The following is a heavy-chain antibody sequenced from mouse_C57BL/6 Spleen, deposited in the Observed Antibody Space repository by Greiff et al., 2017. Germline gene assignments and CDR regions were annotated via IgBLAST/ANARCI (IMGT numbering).Heavy chain of an antibody. D-gene: IGHD2-4*01. J-gene: IGHJ4*01. CDR1: GYTFTDYY. Sequence: EVKLMESGPVLVKPGASVKMSCKASGYTFTDYYMNWVKQSHGKSLEWIGVINPYNGGTSYNQKFKGKATLTVDKSSSTAYMELNSLTSEDSAVYYCARGNNYDYDLYAMDYWGQGTSVTVSS. CDR2: INPYNGGT. CDR3: ARGNNYDYDLYAMDY. V-gene: IGHV1-19*01.